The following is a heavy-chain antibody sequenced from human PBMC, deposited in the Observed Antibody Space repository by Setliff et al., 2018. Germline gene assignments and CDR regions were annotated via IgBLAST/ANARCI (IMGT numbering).Heavy chain of an antibody. CDR1: GDSINENH. Sequence: SETLSLTCNVSGDSINENHWTWIRQPPGKGLEWIGYIYTSGSTNYNPSLKSRVTISVDMSKNQFSLRLTSVTAADTAVYYCAREGSRDRSHFDSWGQGILVTVSS. CDR2: IYTSGST. D-gene: IGHD3-10*01. CDR3: AREGSRDRSHFDS. J-gene: IGHJ4*02. V-gene: IGHV4-4*08.